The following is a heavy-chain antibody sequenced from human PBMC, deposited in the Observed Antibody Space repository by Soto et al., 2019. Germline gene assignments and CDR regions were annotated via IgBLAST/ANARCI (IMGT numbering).Heavy chain of an antibody. CDR2: INHSGST. J-gene: IGHJ4*02. CDR1: GGSFSGYY. V-gene: IGHV4-34*01. Sequence: QVQLQQWGAGLLKPSETLSLTCAVYGGSFSGYYWSWIRQPPGKGLEWIGEINHSGSTNYNPSLKRRATISLDTSKNLFALKLGSVTAAATAVDYCARGAVLRSSDWLQYWGQGTLVTVSS. CDR3: ARGAVLRSSDWLQY. D-gene: IGHD3-9*01.